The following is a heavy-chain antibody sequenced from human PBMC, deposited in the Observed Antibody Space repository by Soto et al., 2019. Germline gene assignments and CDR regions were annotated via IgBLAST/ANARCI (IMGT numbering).Heavy chain of an antibody. CDR1: GFTFSSYA. J-gene: IGHJ3*02. V-gene: IGHV3-23*01. D-gene: IGHD1-26*01. CDR3: AKARSGSYVLYDALDI. CDR2: ISGSGGST. Sequence: GGSLRLSCAASGFTFSSYAMSWVRQAPGKGLEWVSAISGSGGSTYYADSVKGRFTIPRDTSKNTLYLQMNRLRAEDTAVYYCAKARSGSYVLYDALDIWGQGTMVTVSS.